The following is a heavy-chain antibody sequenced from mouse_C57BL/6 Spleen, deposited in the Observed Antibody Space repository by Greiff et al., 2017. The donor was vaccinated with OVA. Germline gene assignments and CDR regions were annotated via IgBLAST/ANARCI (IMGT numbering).Heavy chain of an antibody. CDR2: ISDGGSYT. V-gene: IGHV5-4*01. CDR1: GFTFSSYA. D-gene: IGHD1-2*01. J-gene: IGHJ2*01. Sequence: EVQRVEPGGGLVKPGGSLKLSCAASGFTFSSYAMSWVRQTPEKRLEWVATISDGGSYTYYPDNVKGRFTISRDNAKNNLYLQMSHLKSENTAMYYCARDRLAGFFDYWGQGTTLTVSS. CDR3: ARDRLAGFFDY.